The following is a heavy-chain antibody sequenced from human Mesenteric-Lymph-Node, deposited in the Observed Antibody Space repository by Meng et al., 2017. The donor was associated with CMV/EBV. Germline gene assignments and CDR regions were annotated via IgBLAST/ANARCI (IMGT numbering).Heavy chain of an antibody. Sequence: GSLRLSCAVSGASITTTKWWTWVRQPPGKGLEWVGEIDHSGNSNSNPSLKSRLTLSLDTSKNHLSLRMTSVTAADTAVYYCARWAGDGHSAKPFDSWGQGTLVTVSS. D-gene: IGHD5-24*01. CDR2: IDHSGNS. CDR3: ARWAGDGHSAKPFDS. CDR1: GASITTTKW. J-gene: IGHJ4*02. V-gene: IGHV4-4*02.